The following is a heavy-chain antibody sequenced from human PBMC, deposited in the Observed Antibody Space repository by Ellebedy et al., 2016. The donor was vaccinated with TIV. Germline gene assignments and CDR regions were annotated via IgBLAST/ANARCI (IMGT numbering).Heavy chain of an antibody. CDR2: IPNDGSNE. Sequence: GESLKISCAASGFTFSNYDMHWVRQAPGKGLEWVGVIPNDGSNEHYTDSVKGRFIISRDKSKNTLYLQLNSLRPEDTAVYYCRGSTTYNFDYWGQGTLVTVSS. V-gene: IGHV3-30-3*01. CDR3: RGSTTYNFDY. CDR1: GFTFSNYD. D-gene: IGHD1-1*01. J-gene: IGHJ4*02.